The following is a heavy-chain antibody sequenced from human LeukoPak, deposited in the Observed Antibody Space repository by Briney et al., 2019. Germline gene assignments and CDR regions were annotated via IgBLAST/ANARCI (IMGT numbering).Heavy chain of an antibody. CDR1: GGSISSGGYY. V-gene: IGHV4-31*03. D-gene: IGHD3-22*01. CDR2: IYYSGST. CDR3: ARAETMIVVSH. Sequence: SETLSLTCTVSGGSISSGGYYWSWIRQHPGKGLEWIGYIYYSGSTYYNPSLKSRVTISVDTSKNQSSLKLSSVTAADTAVYYCARAETMIVVSHWGQGTLVTVSS. J-gene: IGHJ4*02.